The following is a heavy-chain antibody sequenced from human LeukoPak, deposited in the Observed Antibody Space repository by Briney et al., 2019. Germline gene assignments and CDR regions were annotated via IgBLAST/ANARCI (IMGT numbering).Heavy chain of an antibody. J-gene: IGHJ4*02. CDR2: IYTSGST. CDR1: GGSISSGSYY. Sequence: SETLSLTCTVSGGSISSGSYYWSWIRQPAGKGLEWIGRIYTSGSTNYNPSLKSRVTISVDTSKNQFSLKLSSGTAADTAVYYCARVTTGGYYNCWGQGTLVTVSS. D-gene: IGHD3-22*01. V-gene: IGHV4-61*02. CDR3: ARVTTGGYYNC.